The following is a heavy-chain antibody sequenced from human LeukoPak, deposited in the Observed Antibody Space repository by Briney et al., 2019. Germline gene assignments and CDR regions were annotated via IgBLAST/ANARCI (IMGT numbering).Heavy chain of an antibody. V-gene: IGHV3-9*01. CDR3: ARDGTMVRGVGWYYGMDV. CDR2: ISWNSGSI. Sequence: EPGRSLRLSCAASGFTFDDYAMHWVRQAPGKGLEWVSGISWNSGSIGYADSVKGRFTISRDNAKNSLYLQMNSLRAEDTAVYYCARDGTMVRGVGWYYGMDVWGQGTTVTVSS. D-gene: IGHD3-10*01. CDR1: GFTFDDYA. J-gene: IGHJ6*02.